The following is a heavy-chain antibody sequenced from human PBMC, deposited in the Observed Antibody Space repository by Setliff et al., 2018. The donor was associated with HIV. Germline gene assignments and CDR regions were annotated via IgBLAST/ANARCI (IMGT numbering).Heavy chain of an antibody. Sequence: WASVKVSCKASGYTFIGYYIHWVRQAPGQGLEWMGWINPKSDGTNYAQKFQGWITMTRDTSISTAYMELSRLRSDDTAVYYCARGMDYYDTSGYYQYYFDYWGQGTLVTVSS. CDR1: GYTFIGYY. D-gene: IGHD3-22*01. V-gene: IGHV1-2*04. CDR3: ARGMDYYDTSGYYQYYFDY. CDR2: INPKSDGT. J-gene: IGHJ4*02.